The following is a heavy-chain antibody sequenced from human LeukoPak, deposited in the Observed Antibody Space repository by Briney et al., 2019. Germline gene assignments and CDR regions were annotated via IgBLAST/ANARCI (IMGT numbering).Heavy chain of an antibody. CDR2: IIPIFGTA. CDR1: GGTFSSYA. CDR3: ARGYSSGWDQNDAFDI. J-gene: IGHJ3*02. Sequence: SVKVSCKASGGTFSSYAISWVRQAPGQGLEWMGGIIPIFGTANYAQKFQGRVTITADESTSTAYMELSSLRSEDTAVYYCARGYSSGWDQNDAFDIRGQGTMVTVSS. V-gene: IGHV1-69*13. D-gene: IGHD6-19*01.